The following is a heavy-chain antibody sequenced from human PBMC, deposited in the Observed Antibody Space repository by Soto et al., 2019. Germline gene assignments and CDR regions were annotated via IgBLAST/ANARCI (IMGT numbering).Heavy chain of an antibody. CDR1: GGSIRSTSHY. J-gene: IGHJ4*02. V-gene: IGHV4-39*01. CDR3: ARQERSNVYGFDY. D-gene: IGHD4-17*01. Sequence: QLQLQESGPGLVKASETLSLTCTVSGGSIRSTSHYWVWIRQAPGKGLEWIGSMYYSGSTYYDPTPKSGVTLSVDTSKKQFSLRLFSMTAADTDVYYGARQERSNVYGFDYWGQGTLVTVSS. CDR2: MYYSGST.